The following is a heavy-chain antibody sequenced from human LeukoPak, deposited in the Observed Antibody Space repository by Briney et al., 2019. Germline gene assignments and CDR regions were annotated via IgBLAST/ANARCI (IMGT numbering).Heavy chain of an antibody. CDR1: GYSISSGYY. Sequence: SETLSLTCTVSGYSISSGYYWGWIRQPPGKGLEWIGSIYHSGSTYYNPSLKSRVTISVDTSKNQFSLKLSSVTAADTAVYHCARPTSDDFWSGYYIGGWDYWGQGTLVTVSS. D-gene: IGHD3-3*01. J-gene: IGHJ4*02. V-gene: IGHV4-38-2*02. CDR3: ARPTSDDFWSGYYIGGWDY. CDR2: IYHSGST.